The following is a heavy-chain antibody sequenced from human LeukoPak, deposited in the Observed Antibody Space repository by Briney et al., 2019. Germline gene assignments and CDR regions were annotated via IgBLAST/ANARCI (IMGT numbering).Heavy chain of an antibody. Sequence: GGSLRLSCAASGFTFSDYYMSWIRQAPGKGLEWVSYISTSGDTMYHVDSVKGRFAISRDNAKNSLYLQMDSLRAEDTAVYYCAADFYTSYHLGYWGQGTLVTVSS. CDR2: ISTSGDTM. J-gene: IGHJ4*02. D-gene: IGHD3-16*01. V-gene: IGHV3-11*04. CDR1: GFTFSDYY. CDR3: AADFYTSYHLGY.